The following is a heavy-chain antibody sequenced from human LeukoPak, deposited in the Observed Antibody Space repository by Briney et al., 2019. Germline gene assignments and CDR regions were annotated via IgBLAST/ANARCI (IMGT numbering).Heavy chain of an antibody. Sequence: GGSLRLSCAASGFTFSSYGMHWVRQAPGKGLEWVAFIRYDGSNKYYADSVKGRFTISRDNSKNTLYLQMNSLRAEDTAVYYCAKEPGYCSGGSCYSFDYWGQGTLVTVSS. CDR1: GFTFSSYG. V-gene: IGHV3-30*02. D-gene: IGHD2-15*01. J-gene: IGHJ4*02. CDR2: IRYDGSNK. CDR3: AKEPGYCSGGSCYSFDY.